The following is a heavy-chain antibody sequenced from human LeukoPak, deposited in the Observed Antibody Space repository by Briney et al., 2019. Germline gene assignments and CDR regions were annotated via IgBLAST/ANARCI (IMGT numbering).Heavy chain of an antibody. CDR2: IYTSGST. CDR1: GASISGYY. CDR3: AKGWELGS. Sequence: PSETLSLTCSVSGASISGYYWNWIRQPPGKGLEWIGNIYTSGSTNYNPSLKSRVTISLDTSKDQYSLKLTSVTAAVTAFYYCAKGWELGSWGQGTLVTVSS. V-gene: IGHV4-59*01. J-gene: IGHJ5*02. D-gene: IGHD1-26*01.